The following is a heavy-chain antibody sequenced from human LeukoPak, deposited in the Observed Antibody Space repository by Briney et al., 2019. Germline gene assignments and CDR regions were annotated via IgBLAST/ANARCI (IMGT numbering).Heavy chain of an antibody. CDR2: IYYGGST. Sequence: SETLSLTCTVSGGSISSYYWSWIRQPPGKGLEWIGYIYYGGSTNYNPSLKSRVTISVDTSKNQFSLKLSSVTAADTAVYYCARGPVSFADYWGQGTLVTVSS. CDR1: GGSISSYY. J-gene: IGHJ4*02. CDR3: ARGPVSFADY. V-gene: IGHV4-59*08. D-gene: IGHD2-2*01.